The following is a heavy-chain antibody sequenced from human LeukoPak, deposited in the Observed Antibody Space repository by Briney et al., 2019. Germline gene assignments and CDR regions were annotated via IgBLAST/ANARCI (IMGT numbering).Heavy chain of an antibody. V-gene: IGHV4-59*01. CDR1: GVSISSFY. J-gene: IGHJ4*02. CDR3: ARGWGNWVDY. CDR2: IYDSGST. Sequence: PSETLSLTCTVSGVSISSFYWSWIRQPPGRGLEWIGYIYDSGSTNYNPSLKSRVTISVDTSKNQFSLKLSSVTTADTAVYYCARGWGNWVDYWGQGTLVTVSA. D-gene: IGHD7-27*01.